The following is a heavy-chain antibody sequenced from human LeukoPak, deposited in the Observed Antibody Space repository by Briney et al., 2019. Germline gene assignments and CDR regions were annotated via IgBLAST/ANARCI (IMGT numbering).Heavy chain of an antibody. D-gene: IGHD3-22*01. CDR3: AKDHYDSSGYLTPHNWFDP. CDR1: GFTFSTFA. Sequence: GGSLRLSCAASGFTFSTFAMIWVRQPPGKGPEWVSSIFPSGGEIHYADSVRGRFTISRDNSKSTLSLQMNSLRAEDTAVYYCAKDHYDSSGYLTPHNWFDPWGQGTLVTVSS. V-gene: IGHV3-23*01. CDR2: IFPSGGEI. J-gene: IGHJ5*02.